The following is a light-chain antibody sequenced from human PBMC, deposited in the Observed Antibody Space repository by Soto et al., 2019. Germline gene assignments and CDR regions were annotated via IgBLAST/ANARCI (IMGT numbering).Light chain of an antibody. CDR3: QEYNSAPFT. CDR1: QGISKF. Sequence: DIQMTQSPSSLSASVGDRVTITCRASQGISKFLAWYQQKPGKVPKFLIYDASTLQSGVPSRFSGSGSGTDFTLTISSLQPEDVATYYCQEYNSAPFTFGPGTKVDIK. J-gene: IGKJ3*01. CDR2: DAS. V-gene: IGKV1-27*01.